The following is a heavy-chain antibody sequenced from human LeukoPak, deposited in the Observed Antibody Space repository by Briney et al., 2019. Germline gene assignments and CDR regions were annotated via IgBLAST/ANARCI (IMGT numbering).Heavy chain of an antibody. D-gene: IGHD3-10*01. CDR2: ISSSSSYI. J-gene: IGHJ4*02. V-gene: IGHV3-21*01. CDR3: ARESPQLLWFGELFSYFDY. Sequence: AGGSLGLSCAASGFTFSSYSMTWVRQAPGKGLEWVSSISSSSSYIYYADSVKGRFTISRDNAKNSLYLQMNSLRAEDTAVYYCARESPQLLWFGELFSYFDYWGQGTLVTVSP. CDR1: GFTFSSYS.